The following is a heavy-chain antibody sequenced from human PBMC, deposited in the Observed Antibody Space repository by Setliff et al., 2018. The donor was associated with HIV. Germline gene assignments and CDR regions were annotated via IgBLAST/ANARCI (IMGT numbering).Heavy chain of an antibody. CDR2: IWYDGSIE. D-gene: IGHD1-26*01. J-gene: IGHJ4*02. V-gene: IGHV3-33*08. Sequence: PGGPLRLSCAASEFTFSSYAMHWVRQAAGKGLEWVAVIWYDGSIEYYIDSVKGRFTISRDNSKSTLYLQMTNLRAEDTALYFCAKGAGPTTLAEPFDSWGQGTLVTVSS. CDR1: EFTFSSYA. CDR3: AKGAGPTTLAEPFDS.